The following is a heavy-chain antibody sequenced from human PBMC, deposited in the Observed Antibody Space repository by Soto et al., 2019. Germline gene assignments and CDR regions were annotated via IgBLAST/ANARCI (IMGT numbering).Heavy chain of an antibody. CDR2: IWYDGSNK. Sequence: PGGSLRLSCAASGFIFSSYVMYWVRQAPGKGLEWVAIIWYDGSNKYYEDSVKGRFTISRDNSKNTVYLQMNSLRAEDTAVYYCARAQQLLYFDYWGQGTLVTVSS. CDR3: ARAQQLLYFDY. V-gene: IGHV3-33*07. D-gene: IGHD6-13*01. J-gene: IGHJ4*02. CDR1: GFIFSSYV.